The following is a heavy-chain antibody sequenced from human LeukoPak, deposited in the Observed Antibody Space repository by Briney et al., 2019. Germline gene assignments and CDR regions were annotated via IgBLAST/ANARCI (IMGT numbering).Heavy chain of an antibody. J-gene: IGHJ4*02. CDR1: GFTFSNYG. V-gene: IGHV3-20*04. Sequence: GGSLRLSCAASGFTFSNYGMTWVRQAPGKGLEWVSDISWNGGSTGYADSVKGRFTISRDNAKNSLYVQMNSLRAEDTAFYYCARVIGYCGGGSCYGTGYFDYWGQGTLVTVSS. D-gene: IGHD2-15*01. CDR3: ARVIGYCGGGSCYGTGYFDY. CDR2: ISWNGGST.